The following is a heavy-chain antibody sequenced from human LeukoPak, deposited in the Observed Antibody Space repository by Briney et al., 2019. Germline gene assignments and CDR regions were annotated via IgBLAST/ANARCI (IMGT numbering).Heavy chain of an antibody. Sequence: GGSLRLSCAASGFTFSSYAMSWVRQAPGKGLGWVSAISGSGGSTYYADSVKGRFTISRDNSKNTLYLQMNSLRAEDTAVYYCAKGDCSSTSCYRGLRFLEWLSPAYFDYWGQGTLVTVSS. CDR3: AKGDCSSTSCYRGLRFLEWLSPAYFDY. J-gene: IGHJ4*02. D-gene: IGHD2-2*02. CDR1: GFTFSSYA. V-gene: IGHV3-23*01. CDR2: ISGSGGST.